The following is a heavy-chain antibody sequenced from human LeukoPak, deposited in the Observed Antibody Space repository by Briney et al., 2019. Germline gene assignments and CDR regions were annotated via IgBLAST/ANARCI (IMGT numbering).Heavy chain of an antibody. D-gene: IGHD3-10*01. V-gene: IGHV3-23*01. Sequence: PGGSLRLSCAASGCTFSSYAMSWVRQAPGKGLEWVSAISGSGGSTYYADSVKGRFTISRDNSKNTLYLQMNSLRAEDTAVYYCANQYYYGSGSPKRRYYFDYWGQGTLVTVSS. CDR3: ANQYYYGSGSPKRRYYFDY. CDR2: ISGSGGST. CDR1: GCTFSSYA. J-gene: IGHJ4*02.